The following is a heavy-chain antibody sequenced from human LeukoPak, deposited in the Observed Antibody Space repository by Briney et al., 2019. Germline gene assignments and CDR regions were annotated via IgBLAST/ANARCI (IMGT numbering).Heavy chain of an antibody. CDR3: VRDSSTSDIPWGNWFDP. D-gene: IGHD2-2*01. CDR1: GGSISSYY. V-gene: IGHV4-59*01. J-gene: IGHJ5*02. Sequence: PSETLSLTCTVSGGSISSYYWSWIRQPPGKGLEWIGYIYYSGSTNYNPSLKSRVTISVDTSKNQFSLKLSSVTAADTAVYYCVRDSSTSDIPWGNWFDPWGQGTLVTVSS. CDR2: IYYSGST.